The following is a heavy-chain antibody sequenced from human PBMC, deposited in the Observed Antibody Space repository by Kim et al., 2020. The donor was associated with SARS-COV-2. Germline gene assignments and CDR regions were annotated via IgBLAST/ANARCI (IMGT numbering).Heavy chain of an antibody. V-gene: IGHV1-58*01. Sequence: TNYAQKFQERVTITRDMSTSTAYMELSSLRSEDTAVYYCAAVAVAGRGDYWGQGTLVTVSS. J-gene: IGHJ4*02. CDR3: AAVAVAGRGDY. CDR2: T. D-gene: IGHD6-19*01.